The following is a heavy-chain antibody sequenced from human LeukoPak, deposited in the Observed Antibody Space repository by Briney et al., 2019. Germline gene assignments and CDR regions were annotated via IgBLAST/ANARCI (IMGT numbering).Heavy chain of an antibody. D-gene: IGHD5-18*01. CDR1: GGSFSGYY. V-gene: IGHV4-34*01. Sequence: SETLSLTCAVYGGSFSGYYWSWIRQPPGKGLEWIGEINHSGSTNYNPSLKSRVTISVDTSKNQFSLKLSSVTAADTAVYYCARVGYGRAFDYWGQGTLVTVSS. CDR3: ARVGYGRAFDY. J-gene: IGHJ4*02. CDR2: INHSGST.